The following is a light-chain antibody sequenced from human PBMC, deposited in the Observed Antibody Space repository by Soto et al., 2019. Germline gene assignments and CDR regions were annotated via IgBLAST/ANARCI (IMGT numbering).Light chain of an antibody. CDR1: SSDIGAYDH. V-gene: IGLV2-14*01. CDR2: SVS. Sequence: ALTHPASVSGSPWHSITISFSGTSSDIGAYDHVAWFQQFPGKTPKLVIYSVSNRPSGVSYRFSGSKSGNTASLTISGLQADDEADYYCISYTVSRSYVFGPGTKVTVL. CDR3: ISYTVSRSYV. J-gene: IGLJ1*01.